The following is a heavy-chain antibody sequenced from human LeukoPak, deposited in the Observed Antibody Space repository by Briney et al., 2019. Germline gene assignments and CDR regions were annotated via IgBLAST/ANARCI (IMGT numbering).Heavy chain of an antibody. Sequence: SETLSLTCTVFGVSITRYYWSWIRQPPGKGLEWIGYIFYSGSTNYNPSHKSRVSISMDTSKNQFSLKLTSVTAADTAVYYCARSASSTSRSAFGIWGQGTRVTASS. V-gene: IGHV4-59*01. CDR2: IFYSGST. CDR3: ARSASSTSRSAFGI. CDR1: GVSITRYY. J-gene: IGHJ3*02.